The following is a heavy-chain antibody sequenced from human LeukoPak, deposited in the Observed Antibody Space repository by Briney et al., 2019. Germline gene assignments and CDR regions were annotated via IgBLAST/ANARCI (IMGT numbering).Heavy chain of an antibody. CDR3: ARGGAARGYVGFDY. CDR1: GGSFSGYY. V-gene: IGHV4-34*01. J-gene: IGHJ4*02. Sequence: SETLSLTCAVYGGSFSGYYWSWIRQPPGKGLEWIGGINHSGSTNYNPSLKSRVTISVDTSKNQFSLKLSSVTAADTAVYYCARGGAARGYVGFDYWGQGTLVTVSS. D-gene: IGHD5-12*01. CDR2: INHSGST.